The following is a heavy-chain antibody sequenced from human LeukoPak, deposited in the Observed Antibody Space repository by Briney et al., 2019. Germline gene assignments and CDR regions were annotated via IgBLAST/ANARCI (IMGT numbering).Heavy chain of an antibody. Sequence: PGRSLRLSCAASGFTFDDYAMHWVRQAPGKGLEWVSLISWDGGSTYYADSVKGRFTISRDNSKNSLYLQMNSLRTEDTALYYCAKEEITGTTYYFDYWGQGTLVTVSS. CDR2: ISWDGGST. J-gene: IGHJ4*02. V-gene: IGHV3-43*01. D-gene: IGHD1-7*01. CDR3: AKEEITGTTYYFDY. CDR1: GFTFDDYA.